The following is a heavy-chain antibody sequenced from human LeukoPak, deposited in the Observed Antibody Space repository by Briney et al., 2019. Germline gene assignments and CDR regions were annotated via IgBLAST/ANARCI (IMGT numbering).Heavy chain of an antibody. J-gene: IGHJ4*02. V-gene: IGHV4-39*01. CDR2: IYYSGST. Sequence: PSETLSLTCTVSGGSISSSSYYWGWIRQPPGKGLEWIGSIYYSGSTYYNPSLKSRVTISVDTSKNQFSLKLSSVTAADTAVYYCARHDYGGNSGPGSGSLEYWGQGTLVTVSS. CDR1: GGSISSSSYY. D-gene: IGHD4-23*01. CDR3: ARHDYGGNSGPGSGSLEY.